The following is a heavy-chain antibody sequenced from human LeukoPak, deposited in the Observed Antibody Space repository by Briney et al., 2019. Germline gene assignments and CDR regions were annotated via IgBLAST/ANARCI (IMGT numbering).Heavy chain of an antibody. Sequence: GGSLRLSCAASGFTFSNAWMSWVRQAPGKGLEWVGRIKSKTDGGTTDYAAPVKGRFTISRDDSKNTLYLQMNSLKTEDTAVYYCTTGPYYYDSSEPFVYWGQGTLVTVSS. CDR2: IKSKTDGGTT. CDR3: TTGPYYYDSSEPFVY. J-gene: IGHJ4*02. CDR1: GFTFSNAW. D-gene: IGHD3-22*01. V-gene: IGHV3-15*01.